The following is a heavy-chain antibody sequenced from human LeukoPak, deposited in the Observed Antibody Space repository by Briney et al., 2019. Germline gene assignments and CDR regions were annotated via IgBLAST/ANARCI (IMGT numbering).Heavy chain of an antibody. Sequence: SETLSLTCAVYGGSFSGDYWSWIRQSPGKGLEWIGEINHSGSASYNPSLKSRVAISVDTSKKQFSLKLSSVTAADTAVYYCARDRISYSFDSSGYRPRAFDYWGRGTLVTVSS. CDR1: GGSFSGDY. D-gene: IGHD3-22*01. CDR2: INHSGSA. CDR3: ARDRISYSFDSSGYRPRAFDY. V-gene: IGHV4-34*01. J-gene: IGHJ4*02.